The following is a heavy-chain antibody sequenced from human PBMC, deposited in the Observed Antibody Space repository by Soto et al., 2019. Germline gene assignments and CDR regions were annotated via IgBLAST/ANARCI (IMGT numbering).Heavy chain of an antibody. CDR1: GGTFSSYA. CDR2: IIPIFGSA. J-gene: IGHJ6*02. D-gene: IGHD6-13*01. Sequence: QVQLVQSGAEVKKPGSSVKVSCKASGGTFSSYAIYWVRQAPGQGLEWMGGIIPIFGSANYAQKFQGRLTITADDSTNTAYMMLTSLRSEDTAVYYCARERPSTAAAYHYYGLDVWGQGTTVTVSS. V-gene: IGHV1-69*01. CDR3: ARERPSTAAAYHYYGLDV.